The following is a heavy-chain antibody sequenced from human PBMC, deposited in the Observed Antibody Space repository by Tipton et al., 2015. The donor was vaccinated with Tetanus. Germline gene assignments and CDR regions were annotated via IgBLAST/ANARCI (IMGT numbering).Heavy chain of an antibody. D-gene: IGHD3-16*01. J-gene: IGHJ4*02. CDR3: ARSRGGTRVDYAIAF. V-gene: IGHV1-69*06. Sequence: QLVQSGAEVKKPGSSVKVSCTASGDTFSKYAISWVRQAPGQGLEWMGGIIPIFGTITYSQKFQGRVTITADKSTNTAYMELSSLTSQDTAVYYCARSRGGTRVDYAIAFWGQGTLVTVSS. CDR1: GDTFSKYA. CDR2: IIPIFGTI.